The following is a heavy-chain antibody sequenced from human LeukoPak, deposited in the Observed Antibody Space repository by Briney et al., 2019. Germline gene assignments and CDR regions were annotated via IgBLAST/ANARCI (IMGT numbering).Heavy chain of an antibody. CDR2: IYHSGST. CDR1: GGSISSGGYS. J-gene: IGHJ5*02. D-gene: IGHD3-10*01. Sequence: SQTLSLTCAVSGGSISSGGYSWSWIRQPPGKGLEWIGYIYHSGSTYYNPSLKSRVTISVDRSKNQFSLKLGSVTAADTAVYYCARGLVWFGELGWFDPWGQGTLVTVSS. V-gene: IGHV4-30-2*01. CDR3: ARGLVWFGELGWFDP.